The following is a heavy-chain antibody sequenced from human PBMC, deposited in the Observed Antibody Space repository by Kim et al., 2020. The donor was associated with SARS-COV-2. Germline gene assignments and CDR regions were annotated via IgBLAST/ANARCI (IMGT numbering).Heavy chain of an antibody. Sequence: GGSLRLSCAASGFTFRNYALHWVRQAPGKGPEWVSVISYDGSNKYYADSVRGRFTISRDNSKDTLYLHINSLRIDDTGLYYCATHLAQWLASRYFYGMDVWGQGTTVTVSS. J-gene: IGHJ6*02. CDR2: ISYDGSNK. V-gene: IGHV3-30-3*01. D-gene: IGHD6-19*01. CDR3: ATHLAQWLASRYFYGMDV. CDR1: GFTFRNYA.